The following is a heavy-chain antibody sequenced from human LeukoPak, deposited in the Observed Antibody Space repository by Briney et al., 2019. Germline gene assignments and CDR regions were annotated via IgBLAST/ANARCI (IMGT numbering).Heavy chain of an antibody. CDR2: IIPIFGTA. J-gene: IGHJ4*02. CDR1: GGTFSSYA. Sequence: AASVKVSCKAPGGTFSSYAISWVRQAPGQGLEWMGGIIPIFGTANYAQKFQGRVTITADESTSTAYMELSSLRSEDTAVYYCARESCSSTSCYSGYYFDYWGQGTLVTVSS. D-gene: IGHD2-2*01. V-gene: IGHV1-69*13. CDR3: ARESCSSTSCYSGYYFDY.